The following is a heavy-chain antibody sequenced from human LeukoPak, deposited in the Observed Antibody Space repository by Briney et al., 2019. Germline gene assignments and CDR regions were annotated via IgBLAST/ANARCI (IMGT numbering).Heavy chain of an antibody. Sequence: GGSLRLSCAASGFTFSNAWMRWVRQAPGKGLEWVGRNKSKTDGGTTDYAAPVKGRFTISRDDSKNTLYLQMNSLKTEDTAVYYCTTEGYCSSTSCYQYYYYYYMDVWGKGTTATVSS. CDR2: NKSKTDGGTT. CDR3: TTEGYCSSTSCYQYYYYYYMDV. V-gene: IGHV3-15*01. D-gene: IGHD2-2*01. CDR1: GFTFSNAW. J-gene: IGHJ6*03.